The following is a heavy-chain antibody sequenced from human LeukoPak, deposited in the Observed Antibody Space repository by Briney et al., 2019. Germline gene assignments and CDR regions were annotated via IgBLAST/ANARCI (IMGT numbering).Heavy chain of an antibody. CDR2: ISGNGATT. V-gene: IGHV3-23*01. Sequence: PGGSLRLSCAASGFTFSSYSMNWVRQSPGRGLEWVSAISGNGATTYYADSVKGRFTISRDNPQNTLYLQMNSLRADDTAVYYCAKGDHIVAKYSSSWSFWGQGSLVTVSS. J-gene: IGHJ4*02. CDR1: GFTFSSYS. CDR3: AKGDHIVAKYSSSWSF. D-gene: IGHD6-13*01.